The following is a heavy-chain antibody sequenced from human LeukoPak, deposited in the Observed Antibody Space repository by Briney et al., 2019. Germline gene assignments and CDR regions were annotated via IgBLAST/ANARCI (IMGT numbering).Heavy chain of an antibody. CDR1: GGSISSHY. CDR2: IYYSGST. J-gene: IGHJ6*03. V-gene: IGHV4-59*11. CDR3: ARVAKYYDFWSGYYYYYYYMDV. Sequence: SETLSLTCTVSGGSISSHYWSWIRQPPGKGLEWIGYIYYSGSTNYNPSLKSRVTISVETSKNQFSLELSSVSAADTAVYYCARVAKYYDFWSGYYYYYYYMDVWGKGTTVTVSS. D-gene: IGHD3-3*01.